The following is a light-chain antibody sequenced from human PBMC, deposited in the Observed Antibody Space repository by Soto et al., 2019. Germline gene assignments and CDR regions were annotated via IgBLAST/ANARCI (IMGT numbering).Light chain of an antibody. CDR2: SSS. CDR1: QSVSSTY. J-gene: IGKJ1*01. V-gene: IGKV3-20*01. Sequence: VLTQSPGTLSLSPGDRATLSCRASQSVSSTYLAWYQQRPGQAPRLLIYSSSSRASGIPDRFSGSGSGTDFTLTISRLEAEDFAVYYCQQYRTSPPTWTFGQGTKVDIK. CDR3: QQYRTSPPTWT.